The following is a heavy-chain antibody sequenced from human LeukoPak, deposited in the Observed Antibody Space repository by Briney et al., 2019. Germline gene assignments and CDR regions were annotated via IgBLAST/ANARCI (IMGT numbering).Heavy chain of an antibody. D-gene: IGHD3-22*01. J-gene: IGHJ4*02. CDR2: ISAYNGNT. V-gene: IGHV1-18*01. CDR1: GYTFTNHG. CDR3: ARDRETYYYDSSGYYFDY. Sequence: ASVKVSCKASGYTFTNHGISWVRQAPGQGLEWMGWISAYNGNTNYAQKLQGRVTMTTDTSTSTAYMELRSLRSDDTAVYYCARDRETYYYDSSGYYFDYWGQGTLVTVSS.